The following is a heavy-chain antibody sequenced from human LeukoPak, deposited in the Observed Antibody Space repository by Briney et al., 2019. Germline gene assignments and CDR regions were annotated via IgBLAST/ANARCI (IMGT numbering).Heavy chain of an antibody. J-gene: IGHJ4*02. CDR3: ARDLAYYYDSSGYSAIDY. CDR2: ISAYNGNT. Sequence: APVKVTSTTSGYTFTSYGISSVRQAPGQGLEWMGWISAYNGNTNYAQKLQGRVTMTTDTSTSTAYMELRSLRSDDTAVYYCARDLAYYYDSSGYSAIDYWGQGTLVTVSS. CDR1: GYTFTSYG. D-gene: IGHD3-22*01. V-gene: IGHV1-18*01.